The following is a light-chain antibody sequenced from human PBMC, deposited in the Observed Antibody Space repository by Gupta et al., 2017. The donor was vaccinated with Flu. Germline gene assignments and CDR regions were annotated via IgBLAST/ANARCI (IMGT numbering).Light chain of an antibody. CDR2: DAS. Sequence: TQTPGTASSSPGERATRSCRANQSVSSYLAWYKQRPGQAPRLLIYDASNRATGIPARFSGSGSGTDFTPSIGSLEPEGFAVYYCQQRSNFFGRGTKVEIK. J-gene: IGKJ4*01. CDR3: QQRSNF. V-gene: IGKV3-11*01. CDR1: QSVSSY.